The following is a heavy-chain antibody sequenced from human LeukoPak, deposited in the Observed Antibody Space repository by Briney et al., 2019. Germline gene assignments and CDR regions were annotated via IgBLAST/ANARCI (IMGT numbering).Heavy chain of an antibody. CDR2: INPSGGST. CDR1: GYSFTNYY. V-gene: IGHV1-46*01. D-gene: IGHD6-19*01. J-gene: IGHJ3*01. Sequence: GASVTVSCKASGYSFTNYYIHWVRQAPGQGREWMGIINPSGGSTNYAQKFKGRVTLTRDTSTSTVYMELSSLRSEDSAVYYCARGHSSGWLGEAFDLWGPGTMVTVSS. CDR3: ARGHSSGWLGEAFDL.